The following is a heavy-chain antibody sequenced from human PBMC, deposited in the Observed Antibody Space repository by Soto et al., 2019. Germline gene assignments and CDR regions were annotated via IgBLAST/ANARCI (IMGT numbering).Heavy chain of an antibody. CDR3: ARLGALYYYYYYMDV. Sequence: SETRSLTCTVSGGSISSSSYYWGWIRQPPGKGLEWIGSIYYSGSTYYNPSLKSRVTISVDTSKNQFSLKLSSVTAADTAVYYCARLGALYYYYYYMDVWGKGTTVTVSS. D-gene: IGHD3-16*01. V-gene: IGHV4-39*01. CDR2: IYYSGST. J-gene: IGHJ6*03. CDR1: GGSISSSSYY.